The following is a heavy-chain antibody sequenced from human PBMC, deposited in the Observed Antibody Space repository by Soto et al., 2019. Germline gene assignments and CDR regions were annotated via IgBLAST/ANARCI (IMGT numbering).Heavy chain of an antibody. J-gene: IGHJ3*02. D-gene: IGHD2-15*01. CDR1: GGTFSSYA. CDR2: IIPIFGTA. CDR3: AREVADAFDI. V-gene: IGHV1-69*13. Sequence: GASVKVSCKASGGTFSSYAISWVRQAPGQGLEWMGGIIPIFGTANYAQKFQGRVTITADESTSTAYMELSSLRSEDTAVYYCAREVADAFDIWGQGTMVTVSS.